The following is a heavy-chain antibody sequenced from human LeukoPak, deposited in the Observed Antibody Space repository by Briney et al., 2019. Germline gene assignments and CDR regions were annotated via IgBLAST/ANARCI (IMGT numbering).Heavy chain of an antibody. D-gene: IGHD6-19*01. CDR1: GGSFSGYY. J-gene: IGHJ4*02. Sequence: SETLSLTCAVYGGSFSGYYWSWIRQPPGKGLEWIGEINHSGSTNYNPSLKSRVTISVDTSKNQFSLKLSSVTAADTAVYYCARTTYSSGWKGPTTFDYWGQGTLVTVFS. V-gene: IGHV4-34*01. CDR2: INHSGST. CDR3: ARTTYSSGWKGPTTFDY.